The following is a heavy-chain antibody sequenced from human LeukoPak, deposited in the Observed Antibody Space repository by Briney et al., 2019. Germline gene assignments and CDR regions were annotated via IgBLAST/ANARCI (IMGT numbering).Heavy chain of an antibody. V-gene: IGHV3-11*01. Sequence: GGSLRLSCAASGFTFSDYYMSWIRQAPGKGLEWVSYISSSGSTIYYADSVKGRFTIPRDNAKNSLYLQMNSLRAEDTAVYYCARGPPYYDFWSGYPRGGQGTLVTVSS. J-gene: IGHJ4*02. CDR3: ARGPPYYDFWSGYPR. D-gene: IGHD3-3*01. CDR2: ISSSGSTI. CDR1: GFTFSDYY.